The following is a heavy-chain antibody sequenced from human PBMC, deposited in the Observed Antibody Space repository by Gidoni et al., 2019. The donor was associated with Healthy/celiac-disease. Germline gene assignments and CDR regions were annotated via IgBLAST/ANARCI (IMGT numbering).Heavy chain of an antibody. CDR2: IYPGDSDT. D-gene: IGHD3-22*01. Sequence: EVQLVQSGAEVKKPGESLKISCKGSGYSFTSYWIGWVRQMPGKGLEWMGIIYPGDSDTRYSPSFQGQVTISADKSISTAYLQWSSLKASDTAMYYCARRKISNYYDSSGYSYYFDYWGQGTLVTVSS. J-gene: IGHJ4*02. CDR1: GYSFTSYW. CDR3: ARRKISNYYDSSGYSYYFDY. V-gene: IGHV5-51*01.